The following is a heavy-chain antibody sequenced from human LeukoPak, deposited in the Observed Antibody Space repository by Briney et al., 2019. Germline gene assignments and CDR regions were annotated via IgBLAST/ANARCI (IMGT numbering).Heavy chain of an antibody. V-gene: IGHV5-51*01. J-gene: IGHJ4*02. CDR2: IYPGDSNT. CDR3: ARLCGGDCYYFDY. CDR1: GDSFTNYW. Sequence: GESLKISCKGSGDSFTNYWIGWVRQMRGKGLELMGIIYPGDSNTRYSPSFQGQVTLSADKSISTAYLQWSSLKASDTAMYYCARLCGGDCYYFDYWGQGTLVTVSS. D-gene: IGHD2-21*02.